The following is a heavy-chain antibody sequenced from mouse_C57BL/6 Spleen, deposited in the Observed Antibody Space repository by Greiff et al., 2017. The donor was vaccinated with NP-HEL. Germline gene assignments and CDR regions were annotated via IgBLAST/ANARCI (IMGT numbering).Heavy chain of an antibody. CDR2: IYPGSGST. CDR1: GYTFTSYW. V-gene: IGHV1-55*01. D-gene: IGHD1-1*01. Sequence: QVQLQQPGAELVKPGASVKMSCKASGYTFTSYWITWVKQRPGQGLEWIGDIYPGSGSTTYNEKFKSKATLTVDTSSSTAYMQLSSLTSEDSAVYYCARGTTVVAKEGYAMDYWGQGTSVTVSS. CDR3: ARGTTVVAKEGYAMDY. J-gene: IGHJ4*01.